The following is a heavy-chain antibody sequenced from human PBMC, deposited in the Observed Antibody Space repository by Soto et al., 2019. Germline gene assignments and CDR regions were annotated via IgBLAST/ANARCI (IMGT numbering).Heavy chain of an antibody. J-gene: IGHJ6*02. Sequence: QVQLVQSGAEVKKPGASVKVSCKASGYTFTSYGISWVRQAPGQGLEWMGWISAYNGNTNYAQKLQGRGTMTTATXTXTXXMELRSLRSDDTAGYDCARWSGSSAVYYYSYGMDVWGQGTTVTVSS. CDR1: GYTFTSYG. CDR2: ISAYNGNT. CDR3: ARWSGSSAVYYYSYGMDV. V-gene: IGHV1-18*01. D-gene: IGHD6-6*01.